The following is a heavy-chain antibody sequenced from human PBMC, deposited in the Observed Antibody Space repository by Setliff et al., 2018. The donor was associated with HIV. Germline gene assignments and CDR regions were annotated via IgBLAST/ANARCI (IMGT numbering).Heavy chain of an antibody. V-gene: IGHV1-69*05. CDR3: AGPTPSSSSWYYYGMDV. Sequence: SVKVSCKASGGIFINSAFSWVRQAPGQGLEWMGSIIPIFGTANYAQKFQGRVTITTDESTSTAYMELSSLRSEDTAVYYCAGPTPSSSSWYYYGMDVWGQGTTVTVSS. J-gene: IGHJ6*02. D-gene: IGHD6-13*01. CDR1: GGIFINSA. CDR2: IIPIFGTA.